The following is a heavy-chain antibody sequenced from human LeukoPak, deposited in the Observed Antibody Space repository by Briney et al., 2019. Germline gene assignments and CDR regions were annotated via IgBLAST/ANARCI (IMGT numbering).Heavy chain of an antibody. CDR2: ISAYNGNT. CDR3: ARDGSYYDSSGYYWAYYFDY. D-gene: IGHD3-22*01. J-gene: IGHJ4*02. V-gene: IGHV1-18*01. Sequence: ASVKVSCKASGYTFTSYGISWVRQAPGQGLEWMGWISAYNGNTNYAQKLQGRVTMTTDTSTSTAYMELRSLRSGDTAVYYCARDGSYYDSSGYYWAYYFDYWGQGTLVTVSS. CDR1: GYTFTSYG.